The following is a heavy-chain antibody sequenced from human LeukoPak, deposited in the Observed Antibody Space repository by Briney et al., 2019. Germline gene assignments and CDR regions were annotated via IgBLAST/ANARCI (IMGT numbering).Heavy chain of an antibody. V-gene: IGHV4-59*01. CDR2: IYYSGST. Sequence: PSETLSLTCTVSGGSISSYYWSWIRQPPGKGLEWIGYIYYSGSTNYNPSLKSRVTISVDTSKNQFSLKLSFVTAADTAVYYCARADAVAGTEGDYYYYGMDVWGKGTTVTVSS. CDR1: GGSISSYY. J-gene: IGHJ6*04. CDR3: ARADAVAGTEGDYYYYGMDV. D-gene: IGHD6-19*01.